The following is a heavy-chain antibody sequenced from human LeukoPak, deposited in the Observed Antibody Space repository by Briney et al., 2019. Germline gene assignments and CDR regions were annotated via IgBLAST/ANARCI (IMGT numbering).Heavy chain of an antibody. CDR3: AKTPAPVFGSKHYFDY. V-gene: IGHV3-23*01. CDR1: GFTFSSYA. CDR2: ISGSGTNR. D-gene: IGHD3-3*01. J-gene: IGHJ4*02. Sequence: GGSLRLSCAASGFTFSSYAMSWVCQAPGKGLEWVSGISGSGTNRDYADSVKGRFTISRDNSKNTLYLQMNSLRAEDTAVYYCAKTPAPVFGSKHYFDYWGQGTLVTVSS.